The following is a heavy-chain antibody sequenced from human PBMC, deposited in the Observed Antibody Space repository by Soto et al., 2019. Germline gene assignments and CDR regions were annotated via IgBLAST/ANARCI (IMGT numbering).Heavy chain of an antibody. V-gene: IGHV1-3*01. CDR2: INAGNGNT. J-gene: IGHJ6*02. CDR1: GYTFTSYG. CDR3: ARGGTTPPSYYYGMDV. Sequence: ASVKVSCKASGYTFTSYGMHWVRQAPGQRLEWMGWINAGNGNTKYSQKFQGRVTISRDTYASTAYMELSSLRSEDTAVYYCARGGTTPPSYYYGMDVWGQGTTVTVSS. D-gene: IGHD1-1*01.